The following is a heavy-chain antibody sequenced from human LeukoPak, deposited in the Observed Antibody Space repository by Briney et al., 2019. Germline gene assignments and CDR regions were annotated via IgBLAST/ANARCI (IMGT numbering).Heavy chain of an antibody. J-gene: IGHJ5*02. V-gene: IGHV3-30*18. CDR2: ISYDGSNK. D-gene: IGHD3-22*01. CDR1: GFTFSSYG. CDR3: AKEGYYYDSSGYFNWFDP. Sequence: GGSLRLSCAASGFTFSSYGMHWVRQAPGKGLEWVVVISYDGSNKYYADSVKGRFTISRDNSKNTLYLQMNSLRAEDTAVYYCAKEGYYYDSSGYFNWFDPWGQGTLVTVSS.